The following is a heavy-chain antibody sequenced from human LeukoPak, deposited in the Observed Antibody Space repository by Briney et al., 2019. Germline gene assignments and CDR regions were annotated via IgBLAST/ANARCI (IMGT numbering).Heavy chain of an antibody. Sequence: PGGSLRLSCAASGFTFSSYAMSWVRQAPGKGLEWVSAISDSGGSTYYADSVKGRFTISRDNSKNTLYLQMNSLRAEDTAVYYCAKVRISDILTPYYFDYWGQGTLVTVSS. J-gene: IGHJ4*02. V-gene: IGHV3-23*01. CDR2: ISDSGGST. D-gene: IGHD3-9*01. CDR3: AKVRISDILTPYYFDY. CDR1: GFTFSSYA.